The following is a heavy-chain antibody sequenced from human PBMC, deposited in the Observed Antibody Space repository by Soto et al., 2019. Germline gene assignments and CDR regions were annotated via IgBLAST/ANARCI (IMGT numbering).Heavy chain of an antibody. Sequence: EVQLVESGGGLVQPGRSLRLSCAASGFTFDDYAMHWVRQAPGKGLEWVSGISWNSGSIGYADSVKGRFTISRDNAKNSLYLQMNSVRAEDTALYYCAKDIGMGGAFDIWGQGTMVTVSS. CDR2: ISWNSGSI. D-gene: IGHD3-16*01. CDR3: AKDIGMGGAFDI. CDR1: GFTFDDYA. V-gene: IGHV3-9*01. J-gene: IGHJ3*02.